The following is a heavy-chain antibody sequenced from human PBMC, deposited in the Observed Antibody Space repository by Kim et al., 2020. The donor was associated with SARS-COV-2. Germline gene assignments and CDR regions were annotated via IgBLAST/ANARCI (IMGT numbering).Heavy chain of an antibody. V-gene: IGHV3-74*01. Sequence: DGSAKYYADSVKGRFTTSRDNAKNTLYLQMNSLRAEDTATYYCARGYDYWGQGTVVTVSP. CDR2: DGSAK. J-gene: IGHJ4*02. CDR3: ARGYDY.